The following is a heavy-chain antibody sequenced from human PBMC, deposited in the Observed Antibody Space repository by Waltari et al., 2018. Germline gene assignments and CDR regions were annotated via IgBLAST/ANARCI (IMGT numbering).Heavy chain of an antibody. CDR1: GFRFSSNS. V-gene: IGHV3-30*01. CDR3: ARGDSSGQYFFEY. J-gene: IGHJ4*02. Sequence: QVQLVESGGGVVQPGRSLRVSCAASGFRFSSNSWQWVRQAPGKGPEWMAGISYDVNNKDYGDSVRCRFTISRDNSKTTLYLQMNSLSAEDTAVYYCARGDSSGQYFFEYWGQGTLVTVSS. D-gene: IGHD3-22*01. CDR2: ISYDVNNK.